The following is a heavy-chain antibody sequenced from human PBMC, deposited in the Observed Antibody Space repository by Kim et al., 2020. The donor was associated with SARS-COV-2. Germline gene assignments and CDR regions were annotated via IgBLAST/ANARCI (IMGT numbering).Heavy chain of an antibody. Sequence: SETLSLTCTVSGGSISSSSYYWGWIRQPPGKGLEWIGSIYYSGSTYYNPSLKSRVTISVDTSKNQFSLKLSSVTAADTAVYYCASQGRRLTVAGSLSSVWGQGTLVTVSS. D-gene: IGHD6-19*01. CDR3: ASQGRRLTVAGSLSSV. J-gene: IGHJ4*02. V-gene: IGHV4-39*01. CDR1: GGSISSSSYY. CDR2: IYYSGST.